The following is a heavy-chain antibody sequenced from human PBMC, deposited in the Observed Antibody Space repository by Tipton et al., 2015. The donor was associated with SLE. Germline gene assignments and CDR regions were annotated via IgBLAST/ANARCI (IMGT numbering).Heavy chain of an antibody. CDR2: VHYSGRT. CDR1: GGSLSTYY. Sequence: TLSLTCTVSGGSLSTYYWTWIRQPPGKGLEWIGYVHYSGRTNYNPSLKSRLTISVDTSKNQFSLRLSSVTAADTAVYYCARDYYDSRGYTLFDYWGQGALVTVSS. V-gene: IGHV4-59*12. CDR3: ARDYYDSRGYTLFDY. J-gene: IGHJ4*02. D-gene: IGHD3-22*01.